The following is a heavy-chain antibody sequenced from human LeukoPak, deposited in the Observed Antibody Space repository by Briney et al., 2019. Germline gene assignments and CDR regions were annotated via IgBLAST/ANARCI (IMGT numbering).Heavy chain of an antibody. V-gene: IGHV6-1*01. CDR3: VRGQYSAFDI. Sequence: PSQTLPLTCAVSGDSVSGNIVAWNWIRQSPSRGLEWLGRTYRGSSYYAPSMKSRISISPDTSKNQFSLHLNSVTPEDTAVYFCVRGQYSAFDIWGQGTLVIVSS. D-gene: IGHD2-21*01. CDR1: GDSVSGNIVA. CDR2: TYRGSS. J-gene: IGHJ3*02.